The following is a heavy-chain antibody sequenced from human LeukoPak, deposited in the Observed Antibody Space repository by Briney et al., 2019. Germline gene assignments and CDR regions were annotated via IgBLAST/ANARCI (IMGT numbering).Heavy chain of an antibody. CDR1: GFTFSSYE. J-gene: IGHJ4*02. CDR2: ISSSGTTI. V-gene: IGHV3-48*03. Sequence: GGSLRLSCAASGFTFSSYEMNWVRQAPGKGLEWLSYISSSGTTIKYADSVKGRFTISRDNAKNSLYLQVNSLRAEDTAVYYCARIMITVTTNDYWGQGTLVTVSS. D-gene: IGHD4-17*01. CDR3: ARIMITVTTNDY.